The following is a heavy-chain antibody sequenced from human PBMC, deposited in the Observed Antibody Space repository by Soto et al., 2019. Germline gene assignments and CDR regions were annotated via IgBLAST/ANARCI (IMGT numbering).Heavy chain of an antibody. CDR1: GGTFSSYA. Sequence: QVQLVQSGAEVKKPGSSVKVSCKASGGTFSSYAISWVRQAPGQGLEWMGGIIPIFGTANYAQKFQGRVTITADESTSTDYMELSSLRSEDTDVYYCARVMTTFGGVTPNGVFEYWGQGTLVTVSS. CDR2: IIPIFGTA. D-gene: IGHD3-16*01. J-gene: IGHJ4*02. CDR3: ARVMTTFGGVTPNGVFEY. V-gene: IGHV1-69*01.